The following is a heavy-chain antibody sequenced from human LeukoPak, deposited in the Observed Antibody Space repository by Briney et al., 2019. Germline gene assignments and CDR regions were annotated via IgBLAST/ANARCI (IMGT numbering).Heavy chain of an antibody. J-gene: IGHJ5*02. V-gene: IGHV4-34*01. CDR2: INHSGST. D-gene: IGHD2-2*01. CDR3: ARSYCSSTSCYGWFDP. CDR1: GGSFSGYY. Sequence: SETLSLTCAVDGGSFSGYYWSWIRQPPGKGLEWVGEINHSGSTNYNPSLKSRVTISVDTSKNQFSLKLSSVTAADTAVYYCARSYCSSTSCYGWFDPWGQGTLVTVSS.